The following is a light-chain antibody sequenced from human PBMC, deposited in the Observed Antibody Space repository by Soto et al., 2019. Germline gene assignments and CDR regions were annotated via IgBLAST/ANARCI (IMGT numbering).Light chain of an antibody. Sequence: QNVVTKKPSMIVSSGGTVTITCGSSIGAVTSVHYSYWFQQKPGQAPRTLIYDTSNKHSWTPARFSGSLLGGKAALTLSGARPEDEAEYYCLLSYSGARVFGTGTKVTVL. CDR2: DTS. CDR1: IGAVTSVHY. V-gene: IGLV7-46*01. J-gene: IGLJ1*01. CDR3: LLSYSGARV.